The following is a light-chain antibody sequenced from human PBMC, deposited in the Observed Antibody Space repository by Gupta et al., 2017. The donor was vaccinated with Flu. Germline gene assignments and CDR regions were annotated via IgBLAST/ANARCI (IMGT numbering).Light chain of an antibody. CDR2: DVS. CDR1: SSDVGADNF. V-gene: IGLV2-11*01. CDR3: CSYAGSGSVI. J-gene: IGLJ2*01. Sequence: SVTISCTGTSSDVGADNFVSWYQQHPGKAPKLIIYDVSEWPSGVPDRFSGSKSGNTASLTISGLQAEDEADYFCCSYAGSGSVIFGGGTKLTVL.